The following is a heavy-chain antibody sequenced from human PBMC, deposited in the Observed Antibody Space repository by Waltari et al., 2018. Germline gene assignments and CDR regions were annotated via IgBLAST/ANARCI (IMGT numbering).Heavy chain of an antibody. J-gene: IGHJ5*02. CDR1: GGSISSYY. V-gene: IGHV4-59*03. D-gene: IGHD2-8*01. Sequence: QVQLQESGPGLVKPSETLSLTCSVSGGSISSYYWTWIRQPPGKSLEWIGYIYHTGSTNYNPSLESRVTMSFDTSRNQFSFRLSSVTAADTAVYYCASSKLCTNGGCWTWFDPWGQGTLVTVSS. CDR3: ASSKLCTNGGCWTWFDP. CDR2: IYHTGST.